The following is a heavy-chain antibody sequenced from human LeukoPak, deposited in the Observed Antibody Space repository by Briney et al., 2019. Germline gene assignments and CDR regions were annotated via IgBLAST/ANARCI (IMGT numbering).Heavy chain of an antibody. CDR3: ARDLSPGIAAAGTREA. CDR1: GFTFSNYN. V-gene: IGHV3-21*04. D-gene: IGHD6-13*01. CDR2: ISSSSSSI. Sequence: RAGGSLRLSCAASGFTFSNYNMNWVRQAPGKGLEWVTSISSSSSSINYADSLKGRFTISRDNAKNSLYLQMNSLRAEDTAVYYCARDLSPGIAAAGTREAWGQGTLVTVSS. J-gene: IGHJ5*02.